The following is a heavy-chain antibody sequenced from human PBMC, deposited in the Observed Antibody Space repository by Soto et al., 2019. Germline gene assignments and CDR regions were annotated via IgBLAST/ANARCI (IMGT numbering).Heavy chain of an antibody. V-gene: IGHV4-61*01. D-gene: IGHD5-12*01. Sequence: SETLSLTCTVSGGSVSSGSYYWSWTRQPPGKGLEWIGYIYYAGSTKYNPSLNSRVTISVDTSKNQFSLKLSSVTAADTAVYNCARGLPRYSGYAYFDYWGQGTLVTVS. J-gene: IGHJ4*02. CDR1: GGSVSSGSYY. CDR2: IYYAGST. CDR3: ARGLPRYSGYAYFDY.